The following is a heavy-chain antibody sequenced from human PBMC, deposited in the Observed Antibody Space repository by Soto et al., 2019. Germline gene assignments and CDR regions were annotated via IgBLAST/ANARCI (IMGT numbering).Heavy chain of an antibody. CDR2: IYYSGST. D-gene: IGHD2-2*01. CDR3: ARGFCSSTSCSPWTAPTSWFDP. CDR1: GGSISSGGYY. Sequence: SETLSLTCTVSGGSISSGGYYWSWIRQHPGKGPEWIGYIYYSGSTYYNPSLKSRVTISVDTSKNQFSLKLSSVTAADTAVYYCARGFCSSTSCSPWTAPTSWFDPWGRGTQVTVSS. V-gene: IGHV4-31*03. J-gene: IGHJ5*02.